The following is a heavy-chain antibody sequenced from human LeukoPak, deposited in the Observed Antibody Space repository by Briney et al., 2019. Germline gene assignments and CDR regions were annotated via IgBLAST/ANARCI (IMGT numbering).Heavy chain of an antibody. D-gene: IGHD3-10*01. Sequence: PGGSLRLSCAVSGSTFDDYAMHWVRQAPGKGLEWVSGIRWNSGSMGYADSVKGRFTLSRDSSRNTLYLQMNSLRAEDTAVYYCAKDMGSHGSGSYYAFDIWGPGTMVIVSS. J-gene: IGHJ3*02. CDR1: GSTFDDYA. V-gene: IGHV3-9*01. CDR2: IRWNSGSM. CDR3: AKDMGSHGSGSYYAFDI.